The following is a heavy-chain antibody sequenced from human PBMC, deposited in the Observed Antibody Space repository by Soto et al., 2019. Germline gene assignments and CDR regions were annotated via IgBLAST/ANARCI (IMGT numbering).Heavy chain of an antibody. CDR2: FDPEDGET. V-gene: IGHV1-24*01. Sequence: GASLKVSCKVSGYTLTELSMHWVRQAPGKGLEWMGGFDPEDGETIYAQKFQGRVTMTEDTSTDTAYMELSSLRSEDTAVYYCATDHPYGSGSYYYYYGMDVWGQGTTVTVSS. D-gene: IGHD3-10*01. J-gene: IGHJ6*02. CDR1: GYTLTELS. CDR3: ATDHPYGSGSYYYYYGMDV.